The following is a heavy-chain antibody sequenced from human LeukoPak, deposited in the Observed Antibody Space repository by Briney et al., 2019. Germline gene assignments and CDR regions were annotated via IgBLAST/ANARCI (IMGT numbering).Heavy chain of an antibody. CDR3: AKDFVVALRH. V-gene: IGHV3-23*01. CDR1: GFTFSSYA. J-gene: IGHJ4*02. Sequence: GGSLRLSXAASGFTFSSYAMSWVRQAPGKGLEWVSAISGSGGSTYYADSVKGRYTISRDNSKNTLYLQMNSLRAEDTAVYYCAKDFVVALRHWGQGTLVTVSS. D-gene: IGHD2-2*01. CDR2: ISGSGGST.